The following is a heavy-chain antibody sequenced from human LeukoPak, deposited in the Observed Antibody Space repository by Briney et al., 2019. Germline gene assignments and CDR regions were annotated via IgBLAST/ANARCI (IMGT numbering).Heavy chain of an antibody. D-gene: IGHD3-3*01. CDR3: ARFKIFGSRYYYYGMDV. CDR2: INHSGST. Sequence: SETLSLTCTVSGGSVSSGSYYWSWIRQPPGKGLEWIGEINHSGSTNYNPSLKSRVTISVDTSKNQFSLKLSSVTAADTAVYYCARFKIFGSRYYYYGMDVWGQGTTVTVSS. V-gene: IGHV4-61*01. CDR1: GGSVSSGSYY. J-gene: IGHJ6*02.